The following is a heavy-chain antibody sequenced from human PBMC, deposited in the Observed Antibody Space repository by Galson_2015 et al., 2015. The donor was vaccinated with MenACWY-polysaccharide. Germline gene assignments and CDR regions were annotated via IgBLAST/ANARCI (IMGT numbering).Heavy chain of an antibody. J-gene: IGHJ6*02. CDR2: IIPIFGTA. D-gene: IGHD2-8*01. CDR3: ARVFMSPGVSHYYGMDV. Sequence: SVKVSCKASGGTFSSYAISWVRQAPGQGLEWLGGIIPIFGTANYAQKFQGRVTITADESTSTAYMELSSLRSEDTAVYYCARVFMSPGVSHYYGMDVWGQGTTVTASS. CDR1: GGTFSSYA. V-gene: IGHV1-69*13.